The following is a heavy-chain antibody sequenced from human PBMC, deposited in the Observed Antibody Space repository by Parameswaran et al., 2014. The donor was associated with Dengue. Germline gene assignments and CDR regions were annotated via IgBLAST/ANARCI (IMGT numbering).Heavy chain of an antibody. D-gene: IGHD3-9*01. Sequence: WVRQAPGQGLEWMGIINPSGGSTSYAQKFQGRVTMTRDTSTSTVHMELSSLRSEDTAVYYCARVENYYDILTGYPAYWGQGTLVTVSS. J-gene: IGHJ4*02. CDR3: ARVENYYDILTGYPAY. CDR2: INPSGGST. V-gene: IGHV1-46*01.